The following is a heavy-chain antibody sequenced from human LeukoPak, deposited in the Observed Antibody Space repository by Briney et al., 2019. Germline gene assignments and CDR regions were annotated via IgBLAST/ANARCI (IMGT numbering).Heavy chain of an antibody. D-gene: IGHD3-10*01. CDR1: GFTFSSYA. CDR2: ISYDGSNK. J-gene: IGHJ3*02. V-gene: IGHV3-30-3*01. Sequence: GRSLRVSCAASGFTFSSYAMHWVRQAPGKGLEWVAVISYDGSNKYYADSVKGRFTISRDNSKNTLYLQMNSLRAEDTAVYYCAREYGLDAFDIWGQGTMVTVSS. CDR3: AREYGLDAFDI.